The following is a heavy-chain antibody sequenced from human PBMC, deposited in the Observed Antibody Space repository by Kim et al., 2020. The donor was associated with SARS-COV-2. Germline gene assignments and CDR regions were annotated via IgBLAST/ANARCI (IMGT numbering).Heavy chain of an antibody. Sequence: SETLSLTCSVSGGSIRSGGKFWTWIRQHPAKGLEWIGYISYSGNPHYSSSLRSRVSISLQTSENQFSLELTSVTAADTAVYYCARGQPLDYWGQGTLVTV. V-gene: IGHV4-31*03. CDR1: GGSIRSGGKF. J-gene: IGHJ4*02. D-gene: IGHD2-2*01. CDR3: ARGQPLDY. CDR2: ISYSGNP.